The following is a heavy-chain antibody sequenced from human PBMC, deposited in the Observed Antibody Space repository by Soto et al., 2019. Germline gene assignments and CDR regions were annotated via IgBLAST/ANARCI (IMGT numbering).Heavy chain of an antibody. CDR1: GFSLTQYW. J-gene: IGHJ4*02. D-gene: IGHD2-15*01. Sequence: EVQLVESGGGLVQSGGSLRLSCIASGFSLTQYWMSWVRQTPRKGLEWVAKINEDGTKRDYMESVEGRFTISRDNAKNSVSRQMNSLRADDTAVYFCTRWDGRCSGGSCFFDYCGQGTLVTVSS. CDR2: INEDGTKR. V-gene: IGHV3-7*01. CDR3: TRWDGRCSGGSCFFDY.